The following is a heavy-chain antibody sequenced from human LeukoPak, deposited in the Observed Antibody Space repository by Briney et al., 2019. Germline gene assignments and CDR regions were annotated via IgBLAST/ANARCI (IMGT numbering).Heavy chain of an antibody. CDR2: IGGRGGST. CDR3: AKEGGA. D-gene: IGHD3-16*01. V-gene: IGHV3-23*01. CDR1: GFVFSSYT. J-gene: IGHJ5*02. Sequence: GGSLRLSCVASGFVFSSYTMTWVRQAPGQGLEWVSAIGGRGGSTYYADSVKGRVTISRDNSKNTVSLQMNSLRSDDTAIYYCAKEGGAWGQGTLVVVSS.